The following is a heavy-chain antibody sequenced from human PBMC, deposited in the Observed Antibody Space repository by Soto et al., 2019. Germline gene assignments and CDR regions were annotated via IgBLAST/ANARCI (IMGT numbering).Heavy chain of an antibody. D-gene: IGHD5-18*01. CDR1: GGSISSYY. CDR3: ASQTGYSYGYFFDY. CDR2: IYYSGST. Sequence: PSETLSLTCTVSGGSISSYYWSWIRQPPGKGLEWIGYIYYSGSTNYNPSLKSRVTISIDTSKNQFSLKLSSVTAADTAVYYCASQTGYSYGYFFDYWGQGTLVTVSS. J-gene: IGHJ4*02. V-gene: IGHV4-59*08.